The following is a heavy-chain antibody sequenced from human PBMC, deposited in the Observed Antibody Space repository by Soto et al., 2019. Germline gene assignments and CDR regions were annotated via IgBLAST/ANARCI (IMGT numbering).Heavy chain of an antibody. CDR2: IDPSDSYT. D-gene: IGHD6-6*01. V-gene: IGHV5-10-1*01. CDR1: GYSFTSYW. J-gene: IGHJ6*02. CDR3: AREGNLEYSSSSSGYYYYYGMDV. Sequence: GESLKISCKGSGYSFTSYWISWVRQMPGEGLEWMGRIDPSDSYTNYSPSFQGHVTISADKSISTAYLQWSSLKASDTAMYYCAREGNLEYSSSSSGYYYYYGMDVWGQGTTVTVSS.